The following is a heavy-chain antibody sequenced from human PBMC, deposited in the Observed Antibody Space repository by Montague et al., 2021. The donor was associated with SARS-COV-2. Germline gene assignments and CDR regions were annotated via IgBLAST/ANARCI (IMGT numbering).Heavy chain of an antibody. CDR2: IYYNGNT. D-gene: IGHD3-16*01. V-gene: IGHV4-4*02. CDR3: ARGGTYHYGMDV. Sequence: SETLSLTCAVSDGSISSPNWWNWVRQHPGKKRVGRVEIYYNGNTNYNPSHKRRVTIFIDKSKNHFSLQLSSVTAADTAVYYCARGGTYHYGMDVWGQVTTVAVSS. J-gene: IGHJ6*02. CDR1: DGSISSPNW.